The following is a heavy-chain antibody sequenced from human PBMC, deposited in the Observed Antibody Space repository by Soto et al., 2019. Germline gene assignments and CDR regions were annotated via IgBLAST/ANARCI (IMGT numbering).Heavy chain of an antibody. CDR2: IMPIFGSA. CDR1: GGTFSTNT. D-gene: IGHD3-22*01. CDR3: ARQFDSDTSGYYYAY. V-gene: IGHV1-69*13. Sequence: SVKVSCKASGGTFSTNTISWVREAPGQGLEWMGGIMPIFGSANYAQKFQGRVTITADEYTRTVYMELSRLRSEDTAVYYCARQFDSDTSGYYYAYWGQGTLVTVSS. J-gene: IGHJ4*02.